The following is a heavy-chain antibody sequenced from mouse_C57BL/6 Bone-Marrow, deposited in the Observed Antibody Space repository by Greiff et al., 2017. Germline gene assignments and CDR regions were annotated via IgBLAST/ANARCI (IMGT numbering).Heavy chain of an antibody. V-gene: IGHV1-55*01. CDR1: GYTFTSYW. D-gene: IGHD1-1*01. Sequence: QVQLQQPGAELVKPGASVKMSCKASGYTFTSYWITWVKQRPGQGLEWIGDIYPGSGSTNYNEKFKSKATLTVDTSSSQAYMKLSSLTSEDSAVYYCAREGDYGSIPFYWYFDVWCTGTTVTVSS. J-gene: IGHJ1*03. CDR2: IYPGSGST. CDR3: AREGDYGSIPFYWYFDV.